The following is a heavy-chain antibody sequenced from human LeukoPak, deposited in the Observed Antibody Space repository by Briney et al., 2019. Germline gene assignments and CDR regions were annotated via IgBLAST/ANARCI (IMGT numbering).Heavy chain of an antibody. CDR3: AKDISGQWLRFRHYYYGMDV. V-gene: IGHV3-9*01. D-gene: IGHD5-12*01. J-gene: IGHJ6*02. CDR1: GFTFDDYA. Sequence: PGGSLRLSCAASGFTFDDYAMHWVRQAPGKGLEWVSGISWNSGSIGYADSVKGRFTISRDNAKNSLYLQMNSLRAEDTALYYCAKDISGQWLRFRHYYYGMDVWGQGTTVTVSS. CDR2: ISWNSGSI.